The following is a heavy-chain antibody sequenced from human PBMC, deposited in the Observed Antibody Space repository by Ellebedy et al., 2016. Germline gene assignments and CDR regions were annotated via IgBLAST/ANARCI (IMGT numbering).Heavy chain of an antibody. V-gene: IGHV3-13*04. J-gene: IGHJ6*02. CDR2: IGTAGDT. Sequence: GESLKISCAASGFTFSSYDMHWVRQATGKGLEWVSAIGTAGDTYYPGSVKGRFTISRENAKNSLYLQMNSLRAGDTAVYYCARALAPFNDYGDYYYYYGMDVWGQGTTVTVSS. CDR1: GFTFSSYD. CDR3: ARALAPFNDYGDYYYYYGMDV. D-gene: IGHD4-17*01.